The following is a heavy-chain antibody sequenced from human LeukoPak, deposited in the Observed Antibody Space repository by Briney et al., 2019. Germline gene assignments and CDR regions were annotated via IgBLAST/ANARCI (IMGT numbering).Heavy chain of an antibody. V-gene: IGHV3-7*01. CDR2: IKHNGGEK. Sequence: GGSRRLSCVASGFTFTDYFMSWVRQAPGKGLEWVASIKHNGGEKYYVDSVKGRFTISRDNAKNSLYLEMSSLRVEDTAVYYCARDRGWRSSGYYLYHFDYWGQGTLVTFAS. CDR3: ARDRGWRSSGYYLYHFDY. CDR1: GFTFTDYF. D-gene: IGHD3-22*01. J-gene: IGHJ4*02.